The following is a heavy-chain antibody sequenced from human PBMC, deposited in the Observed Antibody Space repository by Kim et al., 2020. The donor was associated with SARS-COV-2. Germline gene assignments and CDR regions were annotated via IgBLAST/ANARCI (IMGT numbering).Heavy chain of an antibody. CDR1: GFTFSSYG. CDR2: IWYDGSNK. V-gene: IGHV3-33*06. J-gene: IGHJ4*02. Sequence: GGSLRLSCAASGFTFSSYGMHWVRQAPGKGLEWVAVIWYDGSNKYYADSVKGRFTISRDNSKNTLYLQMNSLRAEDTAVYYCAKDLGDIDEVGFDYWGQGTLVTVSS. CDR3: AKDLGDIDEVGFDY. D-gene: IGHD2-15*01.